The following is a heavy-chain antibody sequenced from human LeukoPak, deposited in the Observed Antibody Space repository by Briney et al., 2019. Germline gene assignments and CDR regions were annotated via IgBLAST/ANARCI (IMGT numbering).Heavy chain of an antibody. CDR3: AGGVHVLRFLEWLGSWFDP. J-gene: IGHJ5*02. V-gene: IGHV4-34*01. Sequence: SETLSLTCAVYGGSFSGYYWSWIRQPPGKGLEWIGEINHSGSTNYNPSLKSRVTISVDTSKNQFSLKLSSVTAADTAVYYCAGGVHVLRFLEWLGSWFDPWGQGTLVTVSS. CDR2: INHSGST. D-gene: IGHD3-3*01. CDR1: GGSFSGYY.